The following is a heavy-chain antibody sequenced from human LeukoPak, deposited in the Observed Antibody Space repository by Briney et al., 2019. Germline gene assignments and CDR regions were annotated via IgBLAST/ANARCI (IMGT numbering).Heavy chain of an antibody. CDR1: GGSISSSSYY. CDR2: IYYSGST. CDR3: ARRLTEYCTKGVCYWFDY. Sequence: SETLCLTCTVSGGSISSSSYYWGWIRQPPGKGLEWIGSIYYSGSTYYNPSLKSRVTISVDTSKNQFSLKLRSVTAADTAVYYCARRLTEYCTKGVCYWFDYWGRGTLVTVS. D-gene: IGHD2-8*01. J-gene: IGHJ4*02. V-gene: IGHV4-39*01.